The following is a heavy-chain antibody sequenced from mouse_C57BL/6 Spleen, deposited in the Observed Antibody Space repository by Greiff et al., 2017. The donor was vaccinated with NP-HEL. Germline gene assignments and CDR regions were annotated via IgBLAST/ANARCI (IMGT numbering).Heavy chain of an antibody. Sequence: EVNVVESGGGLVKPGGSLKLSCAASGFTFSDYGMHWVRQAPEKGLEWVAYISSGSSTIYYADTVKGRFTISRDNARNTLYLQMSSLKSEDTAMYYCTRAPHYYGSSLWYFDVWGTGTTVTVSS. CDR2: ISSGSSTI. CDR3: TRAPHYYGSSLWYFDV. V-gene: IGHV5-17*03. J-gene: IGHJ1*03. D-gene: IGHD1-1*01. CDR1: GFTFSDYG.